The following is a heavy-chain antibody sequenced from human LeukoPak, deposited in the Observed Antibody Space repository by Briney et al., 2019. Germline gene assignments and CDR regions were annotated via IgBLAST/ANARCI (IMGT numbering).Heavy chain of an antibody. CDR2: IYPGDSDT. CDR1: GYSFTSYW. V-gene: IGHV5-51*01. J-gene: IGHJ4*02. CDR3: ARQGYYGSGSYYTPXXFDX. Sequence: GESLKISCKGSGYSFTSYWIGWVRQMPGKGLEWMGIIYPGDSDTRYSPSFQGQVTISADKSISTAYLQWSSLKASDTAMYYCARQGYYGSGSYYTPXXFDXXXQGXLVTVX. D-gene: IGHD3-10*01.